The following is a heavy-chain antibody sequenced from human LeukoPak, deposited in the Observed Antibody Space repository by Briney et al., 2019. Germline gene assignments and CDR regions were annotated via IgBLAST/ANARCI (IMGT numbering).Heavy chain of an antibody. V-gene: IGHV4-31*03. CDR1: GGSISSGGYY. Sequence: SQTLSLTCTVSGGSISSGGYYWSWIRQHPGKGLEWIGYIYYSGSTYYNPSLKSRVTISVDTSKNQFSLKLSSVTAADTAVYYCARTGSSSWYKTFDYWGQGTLVTVSS. J-gene: IGHJ4*02. CDR2: IYYSGST. D-gene: IGHD6-13*01. CDR3: ARTGSSSWYKTFDY.